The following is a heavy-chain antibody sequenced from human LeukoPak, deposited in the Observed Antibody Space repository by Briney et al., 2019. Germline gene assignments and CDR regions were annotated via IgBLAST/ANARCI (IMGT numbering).Heavy chain of an antibody. D-gene: IGHD4-17*01. V-gene: IGHV3-49*03. Sequence: GGSLRLSCTASGFTFGDYAMSWFRQAPGKGLEWVGFIRSKAYDESTQYAASVKGRFSISRDDSKSIAYLHMNSLKTEDSAVYYCARGGGTTVTQDGYYFDYWGQGTLVTVSS. CDR2: IRSKAYDEST. CDR1: GFTFGDYA. J-gene: IGHJ4*02. CDR3: ARGGGTTVTQDGYYFDY.